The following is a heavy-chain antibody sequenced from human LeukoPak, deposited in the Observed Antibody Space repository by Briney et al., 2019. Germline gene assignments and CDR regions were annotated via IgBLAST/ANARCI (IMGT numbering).Heavy chain of an antibody. V-gene: IGHV3-7*01. CDR1: GFRFNTYW. CDR3: VKDNPLDY. CDR2: IKQDGNEK. Sequence: GGSLRLSCAASGFRFNTYWMSWVRQAPGKGLEWVANIKQDGNEKYYADSVKGRFTISRDNSKNTLYLHINSLRAEDTAVYYCVKDNPLDYWGQGTLVTVSS. J-gene: IGHJ4*02. D-gene: IGHD1-14*01.